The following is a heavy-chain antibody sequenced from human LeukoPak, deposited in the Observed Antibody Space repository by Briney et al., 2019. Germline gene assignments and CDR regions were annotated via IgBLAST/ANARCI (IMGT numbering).Heavy chain of an antibody. Sequence: GGSLRLSCAASGFTFSSYGMHWVRQAPGKGLEWVAVIWYDGSNKYYADSVKGRFTISRDNSKNTLYLQMNSLRAEDTAVYYCAKDERSYYGIDYWGQGTLVTVSS. V-gene: IGHV3-33*06. CDR1: GFTFSSYG. CDR3: AKDERSYYGIDY. CDR2: IWYDGSNK. D-gene: IGHD1-26*01. J-gene: IGHJ4*02.